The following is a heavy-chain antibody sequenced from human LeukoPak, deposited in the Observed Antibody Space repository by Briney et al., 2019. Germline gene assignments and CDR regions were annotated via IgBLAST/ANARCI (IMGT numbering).Heavy chain of an antibody. J-gene: IGHJ3*02. CDR1: GFTFSSYW. CDR3: VLDLFSSFAFDI. V-gene: IGHV3-74*01. D-gene: IGHD3/OR15-3a*01. Sequence: GSLRLSCAASGFTFSSYWMHWVRQAPGKGLLWVSRINSDGSSTYYADSVKGRFTTSRDNAKNALHLQMNSLTAEDTAVYYCVLDLFSSFAFDIWGQGTTVTVSS. CDR2: INSDGSST.